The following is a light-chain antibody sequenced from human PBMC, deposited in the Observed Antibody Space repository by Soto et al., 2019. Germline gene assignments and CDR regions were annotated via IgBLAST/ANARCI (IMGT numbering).Light chain of an antibody. Sequence: QSALTQPASVSGSPGRPITIPCTGTSSDIGDYNYVSWYQHHPGKAPKLMIYDVSNRPSGVSNRFSGSKSGNTASLTISGLQAEDEADYYCSSYTSSNTVIFGGGTKLTVL. CDR2: DVS. V-gene: IGLV2-14*03. J-gene: IGLJ2*01. CDR3: SSYTSSNTVI. CDR1: SSDIGDYNY.